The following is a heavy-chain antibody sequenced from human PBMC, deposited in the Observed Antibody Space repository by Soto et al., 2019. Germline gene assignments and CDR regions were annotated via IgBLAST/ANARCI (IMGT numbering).Heavy chain of an antibody. J-gene: IGHJ3*02. CDR1: GYTFTGYY. CDR2: INPNSGGT. V-gene: IGHV1-2*04. D-gene: IGHD2-15*01. Sequence: ASVKVSCKASGYTFTGYYMHWVRQAPGQGLEWMGWINPNSGGTNYAQKFQGWVTMTRDTSISTAYMELSRLRSDDTAVYYCASRYCSGGSCYAETDAFDIWGQGTMVTVSS. CDR3: ASRYCSGGSCYAETDAFDI.